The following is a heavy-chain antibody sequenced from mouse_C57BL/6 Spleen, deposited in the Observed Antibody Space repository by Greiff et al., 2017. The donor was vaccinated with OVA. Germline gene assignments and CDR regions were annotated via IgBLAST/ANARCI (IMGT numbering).Heavy chain of an antibody. D-gene: IGHD2-4*01. CDR3: ARSYDYDWYFDV. CDR2: INPSTGGT. V-gene: IGHV1-42*01. CDR1: GYSFTGYY. J-gene: IGHJ1*03. Sequence: EVQLQQSGPELVKPGASVKISCKASGYSFTGYYMNWVKQSPEKSLEWIGEINPSTGGTTYNQKFKAKATLTVHKSSSTAYMQLKSLTSEDSAVYYCARSYDYDWYFDVWGTGTTVTVSS.